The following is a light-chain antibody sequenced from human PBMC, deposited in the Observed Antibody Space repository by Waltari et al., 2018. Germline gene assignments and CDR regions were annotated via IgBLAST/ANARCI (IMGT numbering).Light chain of an antibody. V-gene: IGKV2-28*01. CDR3: MQALHTPWT. J-gene: IGKJ1*01. Sequence: DIVMTQSPLSLPVTPGEPASISCRSSQSLLHSNGYTYFDWYLQKPGQSPQLLIYLGSSRASGVPDRFSGSGSGTDFTLKISRVEAEDVGVYYCMQALHTPWTFGQGTKLEIK. CDR1: QSLLHSNGYTY. CDR2: LGS.